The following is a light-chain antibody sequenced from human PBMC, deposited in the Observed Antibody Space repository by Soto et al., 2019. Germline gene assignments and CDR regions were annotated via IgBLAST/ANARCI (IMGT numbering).Light chain of an antibody. V-gene: IGLV2-14*01. Sequence: QSALTQPASVSGSPEQSITMSCSGTSEDVGGYNYVSWYQHHPGKAPKLLIYEVTNRPSGLSDRFSGSKSGNTASLTISGLQAEDEADYYCSSYTSSNTLVFGTGTKVTVL. CDR1: SEDVGGYNY. CDR3: SSYTSSNTLV. J-gene: IGLJ1*01. CDR2: EVT.